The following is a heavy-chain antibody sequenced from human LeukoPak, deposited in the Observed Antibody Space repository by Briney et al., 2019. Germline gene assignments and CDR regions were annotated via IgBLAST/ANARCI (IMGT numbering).Heavy chain of an antibody. V-gene: IGHV3-30*02. CDR1: GFTFSGYG. D-gene: IGHD5-12*01. Sequence: GGSLRLSCAASGFTFSGYGMHWVRRAPGKGLEWVAFIRYDGSNKYYADSVKGRFTISRDNSRNTLYLQMNSLRAEDTAVYFCAKHFTIVATIFGPWGQGTLVTVSS. CDR3: AKHFTIVATIFGP. CDR2: IRYDGSNK. J-gene: IGHJ5*02.